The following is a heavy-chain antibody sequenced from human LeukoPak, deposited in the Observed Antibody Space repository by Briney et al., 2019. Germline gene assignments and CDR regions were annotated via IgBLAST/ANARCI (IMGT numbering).Heavy chain of an antibody. CDR1: GFTFDDYA. CDR2: ISWNSGSI. CDR3: AKASAVAAVFFDY. Sequence: GGSLRLSCAASGFTFDDYAMHWVRQAPGKGLEWVSGISWNSGSIGYADSVKGRFTISRDNAKNSLYLQMNSLRAEDTALYYCAKASAVAAVFFDYWGQGTLVTVSS. J-gene: IGHJ4*02. V-gene: IGHV3-9*01. D-gene: IGHD6-19*01.